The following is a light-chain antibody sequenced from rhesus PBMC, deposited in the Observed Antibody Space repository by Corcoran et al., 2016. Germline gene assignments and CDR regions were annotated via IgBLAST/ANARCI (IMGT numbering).Light chain of an antibody. CDR3: QETSNLPWT. J-gene: IGKJ1*01. V-gene: IGKV3-31*02. Sequence: EIVMTQSPATLSLSPGETATISCRTSQSVSSYLAWYQQTPGQAPRLLIYGASSRDTGIPDRFSGSGSGTDFTLTSRSLEPEDFAVYYCQETSNLPWTFGQGTKVEIK. CDR2: GAS. CDR1: QSVSSY.